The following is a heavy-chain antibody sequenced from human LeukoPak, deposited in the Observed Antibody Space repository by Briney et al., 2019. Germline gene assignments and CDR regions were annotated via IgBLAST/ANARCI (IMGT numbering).Heavy chain of an antibody. J-gene: IGHJ5*02. CDR3: ARYPEGSGRSDR. V-gene: IGHV4-61*08. D-gene: IGHD3-10*01. CDR2: IVNSGSA. CDR1: GDSVSSRGYH. Sequence: PSETLSLTCTVSGDSVSSRGYHGSWIRQPPGKGLEWIGQIVNSGSANYNPSLKSRVTISLETSKNQFSLKVTSVTIADTAVYYCARYPEGSGRSDRWGQGTLVTVSS.